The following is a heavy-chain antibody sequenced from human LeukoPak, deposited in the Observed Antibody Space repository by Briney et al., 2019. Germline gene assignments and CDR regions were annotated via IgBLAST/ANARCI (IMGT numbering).Heavy chain of an antibody. J-gene: IGHJ4*02. Sequence: GGSLRLSCAASGFTFSSYAMSWVHQAPGKGLEWVSAISGSGGSTYYADSVKGRFTISRDNSKNTLYLQMNSLRAEDTAVYYCAKAGGRYGSGSYFDYWGQGTLVTVSS. CDR2: ISGSGGST. V-gene: IGHV3-23*01. D-gene: IGHD3-10*01. CDR1: GFTFSSYA. CDR3: AKAGGRYGSGSYFDY.